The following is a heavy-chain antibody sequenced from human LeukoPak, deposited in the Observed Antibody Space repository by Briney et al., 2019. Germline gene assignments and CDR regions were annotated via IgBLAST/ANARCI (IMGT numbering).Heavy chain of an antibody. J-gene: IGHJ4*02. Sequence: PGGSLRLSCAASGFIFSSYGMHWVRQAPGKGLEWVAVISYDGSNKYYGDSVKGRFTISRDDSKNTLYLQMNSLRAEDTAVYYCAKEYDRFRGFDYWGQGTLVTVSS. CDR1: GFIFSSYG. V-gene: IGHV3-30*18. CDR3: AKEYDRFRGFDY. D-gene: IGHD3-22*01. CDR2: ISYDGSNK.